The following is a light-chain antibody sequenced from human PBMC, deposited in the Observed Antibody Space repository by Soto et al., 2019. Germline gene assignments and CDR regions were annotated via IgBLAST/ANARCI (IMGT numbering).Light chain of an antibody. Sequence: EIVLTQSPGTLSLSPGERATLSCRASQSVSSSYLAWYQQKPGQAPRLLIYGASSRATGIPDRFSGSGSGTDFALTISRLEPEDCSVYYCQQYGSSPRFTFGPGTKVEIK. CDR2: GAS. J-gene: IGKJ3*01. CDR1: QSVSSSY. V-gene: IGKV3-20*01. CDR3: QQYGSSPRFT.